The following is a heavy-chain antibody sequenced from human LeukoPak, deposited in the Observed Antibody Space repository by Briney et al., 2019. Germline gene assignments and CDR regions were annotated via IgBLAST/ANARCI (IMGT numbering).Heavy chain of an antibody. D-gene: IGHD3/OR15-3a*01. CDR3: ARVGGNFVDVNAFDI. Sequence: SQTLSLTCTVSGGSISGGGYYWSWIRQHPGKGLEWIGYIYYSGSTYYNPSLKSRVTISVDTSKNQFSLKLSSVTAADTAVYYCARVGGNFVDVNAFDIWGQGTMVTVSS. J-gene: IGHJ3*02. CDR1: GGSISGGGYY. V-gene: IGHV4-31*03. CDR2: IYYSGST.